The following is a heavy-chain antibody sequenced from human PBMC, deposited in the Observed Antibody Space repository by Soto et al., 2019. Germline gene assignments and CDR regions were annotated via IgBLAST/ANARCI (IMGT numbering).Heavy chain of an antibody. CDR2: MNPNTGNS. V-gene: IGHV1-8*01. J-gene: IGHJ4*02. CDR1: GYTFTSYD. D-gene: IGHD2-8*01. CDR3: AADATAWQQMVPSDY. Sequence: RASVKVSCKASGYTFTSYDIYWVRQATGQGLEWMGWMNPNTGNSGYAQKFQGRVTMTSDTSISTAHMELSRLTSEDTAIYYCAADATAWQQMVPSDYWGQGTLVTVSS.